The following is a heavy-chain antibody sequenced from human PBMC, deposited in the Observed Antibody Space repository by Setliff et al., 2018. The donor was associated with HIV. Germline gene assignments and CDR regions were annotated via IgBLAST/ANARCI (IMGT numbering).Heavy chain of an antibody. Sequence: ASVKVSCKTSDYTFTNYGIYWVRQAPGQGLEWMGWISNYNGNTNYAQKFHGRVTMTTDTSKRTAYMEMRGLTYDDTAVYYCVRASGGNSVENGFDIWGQGTMVTVSS. CDR2: ISNYNGNT. J-gene: IGHJ3*02. CDR3: VRASGGNSVENGFDI. CDR1: DYTFTNYG. D-gene: IGHD1-26*01. V-gene: IGHV1-18*01.